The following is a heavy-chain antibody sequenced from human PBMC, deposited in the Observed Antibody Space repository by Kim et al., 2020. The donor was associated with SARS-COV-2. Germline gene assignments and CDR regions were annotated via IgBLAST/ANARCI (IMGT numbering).Heavy chain of an antibody. CDR1: GFTFSDYY. CDR3: ARDGDIVSRFYYYYGMDV. D-gene: IGHD2-15*01. Sequence: GGSLRLSCAASGFTFSDYYMSWIRQAPGKGLEWVSYISSSGSTIYYADSVKGRFTISRDNAKNSLYLQMNSLRAEDTAVYYCARDGDIVSRFYYYYGMDVWGQGTTVTVSS. CDR2: ISSSGSTI. V-gene: IGHV3-11*04. J-gene: IGHJ6*02.